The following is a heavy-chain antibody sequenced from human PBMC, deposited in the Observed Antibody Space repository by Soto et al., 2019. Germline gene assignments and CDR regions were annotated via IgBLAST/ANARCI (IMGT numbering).Heavy chain of an antibody. CDR3: ARLTDYRPTNYYYYGMDV. J-gene: IGHJ6*04. D-gene: IGHD4-4*01. CDR1: GFSFTSYC. CDR2: IYPGDSDT. Sequence: WESLKISCKGSGFSFTSYCSGWVRQMPGKGLEWMGIIYPGDSDTKYSPSFQGQVTISADKSISTAYLRWSSLKASDTAMYYCARLTDYRPTNYYYYGMDVWGKGTTVTVSS. V-gene: IGHV5-51*01.